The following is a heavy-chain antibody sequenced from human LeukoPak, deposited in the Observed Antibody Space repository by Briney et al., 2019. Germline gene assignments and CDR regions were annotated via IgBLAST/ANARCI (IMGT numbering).Heavy chain of an antibody. Sequence: ASVKVSCKASGYTFTNYEINWVRQATGQGLEWMGWMNPNSGNTGYAQKFQGRVTITRNTSISTAYMELSSLRSEDTAVYYCAIYYDSSGYGIVGYWGQGTLVTVSS. D-gene: IGHD3-22*01. CDR3: AIYYDSSGYGIVGY. CDR2: MNPNSGNT. V-gene: IGHV1-8*03. J-gene: IGHJ4*02. CDR1: GYTFTNYE.